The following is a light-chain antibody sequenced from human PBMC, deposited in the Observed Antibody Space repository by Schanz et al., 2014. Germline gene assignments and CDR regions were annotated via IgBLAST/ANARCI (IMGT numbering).Light chain of an antibody. J-gene: IGKJ5*01. CDR1: QSVSSN. CDR3: QQRGT. CDR2: GAS. Sequence: EMVMTQSPATLSVSPGERATLSWRASQSVSSNLAWYQQKPGQAPRLLIYGASTRATGIPARFSGSGSGTEFTLTISSLQSEDFATYYCQQRGTFGQGTRLEIK. V-gene: IGKV3-15*01.